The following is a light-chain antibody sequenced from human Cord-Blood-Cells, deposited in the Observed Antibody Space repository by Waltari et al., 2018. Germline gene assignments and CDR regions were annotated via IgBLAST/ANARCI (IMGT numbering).Light chain of an antibody. V-gene: IGKV4-1*01. J-gene: IGKJ1*01. CDR1: QSVLYSTNNKNY. CDR3: QQYYSTPRT. CDR2: WAS. Sequence: IVMSQPPDSLAASLRERPTITFKSSQSVLYSTNNKNYLSWYQQKPRQPTKLLIYWASTRESGVPDRFSGSGSGTDFTLTISRLQAEDVAVYYCQQYYSTPRTFGQGTKVEIK.